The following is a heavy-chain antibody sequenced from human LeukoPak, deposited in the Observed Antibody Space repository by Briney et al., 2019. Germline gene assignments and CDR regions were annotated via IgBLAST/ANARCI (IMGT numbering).Heavy chain of an antibody. V-gene: IGHV4-34*01. Sequence: PSETLSLTCAVYGGSFSGYYWSWIRQPPGKGLEWIGEINHSGSTNYNPSLKSRVTISVDTSKNQFSLKLSSVTAADTAVYYCARLRLVYFDYWGQGTLVTVSS. CDR1: GGSFSGYY. D-gene: IGHD3-9*01. CDR2: INHSGST. CDR3: ARLRLVYFDY. J-gene: IGHJ4*02.